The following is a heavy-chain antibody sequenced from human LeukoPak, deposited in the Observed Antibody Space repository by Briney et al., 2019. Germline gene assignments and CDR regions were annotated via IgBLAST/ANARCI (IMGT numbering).Heavy chain of an antibody. J-gene: IGHJ4*02. V-gene: IGHV3-53*01. CDR3: TRTFLSGDGYKVGYFDY. CDR1: GFTFRSYG. CDR2: IYSSGST. D-gene: IGHD5-24*01. Sequence: GGSLRLSCAASGFTFRSYGMHWVRQAPGKGLEWVSLIYSSGSTYYADSVKGRFTISRDNSKNTLFLQMNSLTAEDTAMYYCTRTFLSGDGYKVGYFDYWGQGTLVTVSS.